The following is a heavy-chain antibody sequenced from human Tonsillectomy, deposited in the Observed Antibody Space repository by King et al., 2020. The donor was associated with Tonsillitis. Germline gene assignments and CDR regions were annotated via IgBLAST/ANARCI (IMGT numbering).Heavy chain of an antibody. J-gene: IGHJ4*02. Sequence: VQLVESGGGLIQPGRSLRLSCTASGYTFGDYAVSWFRQAPGRGLEWVGFIRSNAYGGTTEYAASVKGRFIISRDDSKSIAHLQMNSLKTEDTAVYYCSRDTPSWELLGPFDYWGQGTLVTVSS. D-gene: IGHD1-26*01. CDR1: GYTFGDYA. CDR2: IRSNAYGGTT. V-gene: IGHV3-49*03. CDR3: SRDTPSWELLGPFDY.